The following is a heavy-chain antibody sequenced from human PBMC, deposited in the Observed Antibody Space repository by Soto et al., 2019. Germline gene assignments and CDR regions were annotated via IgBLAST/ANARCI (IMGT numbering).Heavy chain of an antibody. CDR2: INSDGSST. D-gene: IGHD4-4*01. CDR3: AREGYSNYYCYYGMDV. V-gene: IGHV3-74*01. J-gene: IGHJ6*02. Sequence: GGSLRLSCAASGFTFSSYWMHWVRQAPGKGLVWVSRINSDGSSTSYADSVKGRFTISRDNAKNTLYLQMNSLRAEDTAVYYCAREGYSNYYCYYGMDVWGQGTTVTVSS. CDR1: GFTFSSYW.